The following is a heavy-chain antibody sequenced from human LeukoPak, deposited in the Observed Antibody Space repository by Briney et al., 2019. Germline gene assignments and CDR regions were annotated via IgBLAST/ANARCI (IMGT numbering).Heavy chain of an antibody. CDR2: ISSSSTYI. V-gene: IGHV3-21*04. Sequence: GGSLRLSCAASGFTFSSYRMNWVRQAPGKGLEWVSCISSSSTYIYYADSVKGRFTISRDNARNSLYLQMNSLRAEDTAFYYCAKDMGTGGFTGSDLGFDYWGQGTLVTVSS. CDR3: AKDMGTGGFTGSDLGFDY. CDR1: GFTFSSYR. J-gene: IGHJ4*02. D-gene: IGHD5-12*01.